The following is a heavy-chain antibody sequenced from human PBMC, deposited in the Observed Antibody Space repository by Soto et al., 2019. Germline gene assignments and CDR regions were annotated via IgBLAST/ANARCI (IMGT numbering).Heavy chain of an antibody. CDR2: IYSGGST. CDR3: ARDRYSRSPLDAFDI. V-gene: IGHV3-66*01. Sequence: PGGSLRLSCAASGFTVSSNYMSWVRQAPGKGLEWVSVIYSGGSTYYADSVKGRFTISRDNSKNTLYLQMNSLRAEDTAAYYCARDRYSRSPLDAFDIWGQGTMVTVSS. J-gene: IGHJ3*02. D-gene: IGHD6-13*01. CDR1: GFTVSSNY.